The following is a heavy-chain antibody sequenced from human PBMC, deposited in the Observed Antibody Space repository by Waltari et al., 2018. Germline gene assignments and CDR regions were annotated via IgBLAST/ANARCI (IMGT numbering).Heavy chain of an antibody. V-gene: IGHV1-2*02. Sequence: QGQRVQSGTEGKKPGASVKVACKDYGYTGTDAKGHLMRQAPGQGLEWMGWSTPNSGDIIYAQKFQGRVTMTRDTSIRTAYMELRSLTSDDTAVYYCARGFCSGGTCYGGGWGQGTLVTVSS. CDR1: GYTGTDAK. J-gene: IGHJ4*02. CDR2: STPNSGDI. CDR3: ARGFCSGGTCYGGG. D-gene: IGHD2-15*01.